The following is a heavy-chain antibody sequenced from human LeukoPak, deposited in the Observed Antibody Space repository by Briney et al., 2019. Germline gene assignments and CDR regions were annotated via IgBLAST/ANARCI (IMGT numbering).Heavy chain of an antibody. CDR2: IIPILDVS. J-gene: IGHJ4*02. Sequence: GASVKVSCKAPGGTFDNYSISWVRQAPGQGFEWMGRIIPILDVSNYAQRFQGRVTMTRDTSISTAYMELNRLRSDDTAMYYCARGEYSNGYPYRLDSWGQGTLVTVSS. V-gene: IGHV1-69*02. D-gene: IGHD3-16*01. CDR3: ARGEYSNGYPYRLDS. CDR1: GGTFDNYS.